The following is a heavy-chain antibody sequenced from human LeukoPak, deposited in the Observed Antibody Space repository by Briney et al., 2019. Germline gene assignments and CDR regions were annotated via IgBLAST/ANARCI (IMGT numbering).Heavy chain of an antibody. D-gene: IGHD2-21*01. CDR2: IYHSGYT. Sequence: PSQTLSLTCAVPGGSISSGGYSWSWIRQPPGQGLEWIGYIYHSGYTYYNPSLKSRVTISVDTSKNQFSLKLSSVTAADTAVYYCATLVRGVSSDHFDYWGQGTLVTVSS. V-gene: IGHV4-30-2*01. CDR1: GGSISSGGYS. J-gene: IGHJ4*02. CDR3: ATLVRGVSSDHFDY.